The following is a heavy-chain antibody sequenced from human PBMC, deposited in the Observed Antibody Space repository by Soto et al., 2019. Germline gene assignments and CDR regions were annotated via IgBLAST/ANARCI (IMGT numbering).Heavy chain of an antibody. D-gene: IGHD2-8*01. CDR1: GGSISSSSYY. Sequence: SETLSLTCTVSGGSISSSSYYWGWIRQPPGKGLEWIGSIYYSGSTYYNPSLKSRVTISVDTSKNQFSLKLSSVTAADTAVYYCASRCINDGCYTLGVDYWGQGTLVTVSS. CDR3: ASRCINDGCYTLGVDY. V-gene: IGHV4-39*01. J-gene: IGHJ4*02. CDR2: IYYSGST.